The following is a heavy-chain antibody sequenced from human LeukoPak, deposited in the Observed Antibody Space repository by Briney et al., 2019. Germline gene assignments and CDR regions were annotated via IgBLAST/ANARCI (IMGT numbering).Heavy chain of an antibody. CDR2: ISYDGSNK. J-gene: IGHJ4*02. CDR1: GFTFSSYA. V-gene: IGHV3-30*04. CDR3: ARGLYGDYFDY. Sequence: GRSLRLFCAASGFTFSSYAMHWVRQAPGKGLEWVAVISYDGSNKYYADSVKGRFTISRDNSKNTLYLQMNSLRAEDTAVYYCARGLYGDYFDYWGQGTLVTVSS. D-gene: IGHD4-17*01.